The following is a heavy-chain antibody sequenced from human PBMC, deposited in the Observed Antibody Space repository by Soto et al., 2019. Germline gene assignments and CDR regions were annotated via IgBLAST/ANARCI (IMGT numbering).Heavy chain of an antibody. Sequence: SETLSLTCTVSGGSISSYYWSWIRQPPGKGLEWIGYIYYSGSTNYNPSLKSRVTISVDTSKNQFSLKLSSVTAADTAVYYCARNLGYYDSSDYYYTYYFDYWGQGTLVTVSS. CDR1: GGSISSYY. V-gene: IGHV4-59*01. CDR2: IYYSGST. J-gene: IGHJ4*02. D-gene: IGHD3-22*01. CDR3: ARNLGYYDSSDYYYTYYFDY.